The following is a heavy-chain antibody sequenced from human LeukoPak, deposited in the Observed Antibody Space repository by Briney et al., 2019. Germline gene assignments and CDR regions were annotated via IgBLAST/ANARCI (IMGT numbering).Heavy chain of an antibody. V-gene: IGHV3-53*01. J-gene: IGHJ4*02. D-gene: IGHD6-13*01. Sequence: GGSLRLSCAASGFTVSSNYMSWVRQAPGKGLEWVSVIYRGGSTYYADSVKGRITISRDNSKNTLYLQMSSLRAEDTAVYYCAKDIGSSWSSFDYWGQGTLVTVSS. CDR3: AKDIGSSWSSFDY. CDR2: IYRGGST. CDR1: GFTVSSNY.